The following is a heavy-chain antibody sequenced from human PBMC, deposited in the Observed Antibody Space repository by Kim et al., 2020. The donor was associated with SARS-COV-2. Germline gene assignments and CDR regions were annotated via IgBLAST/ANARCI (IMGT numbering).Heavy chain of an antibody. CDR1: GGTFSSSA. CDR3: ARGPPYSGGYY. D-gene: IGHD1-26*01. V-gene: IGHV1-69*13. CDR2: IIPIFGAT. J-gene: IGHJ4*02. Sequence: SVKVSCKASGGTFSSSAINWVRQAPGQGLVWMGGIIPIFGATNYAQNFQGRVTITADESTSTAYMELSNLRSEDTAVYYCARGPPYSGGYYWGQGTLVTVSS.